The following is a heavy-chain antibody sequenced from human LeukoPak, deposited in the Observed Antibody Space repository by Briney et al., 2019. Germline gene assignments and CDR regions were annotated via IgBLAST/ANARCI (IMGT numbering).Heavy chain of an antibody. CDR1: GFTFGDYA. CDR3: AKVTSGY. CDR2: IRSKAYGGTT. V-gene: IGHV3-49*04. J-gene: IGHJ4*02. D-gene: IGHD3-10*01. Sequence: GRSLRLSCTASGFTFGDYAMSWVRQAPGKGLEWVGFIRSKAYGGTTEYAASVKGRFTISRDDSKSIAYLQMNSLRAEDTAVYYCAKVTSGYWGQGTLVSVSS.